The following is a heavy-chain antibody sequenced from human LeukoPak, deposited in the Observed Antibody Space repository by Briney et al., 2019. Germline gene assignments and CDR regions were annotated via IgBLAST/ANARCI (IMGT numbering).Heavy chain of an antibody. V-gene: IGHV3-23*01. CDR2: ISGSGGTT. J-gene: IGHJ4*02. Sequence: GGSLRLSCAASGITLIDYAMTWVRQAPGKGLEWVSGISGSGGTTTYADSVKGRFTISRDKSTNMLHLQMNSLRAEDTALYYCARVGYNYGYYFDYWGQGTLVTVSS. CDR3: ARVGYNYGYYFDY. D-gene: IGHD5-18*01. CDR1: GITLIDYA.